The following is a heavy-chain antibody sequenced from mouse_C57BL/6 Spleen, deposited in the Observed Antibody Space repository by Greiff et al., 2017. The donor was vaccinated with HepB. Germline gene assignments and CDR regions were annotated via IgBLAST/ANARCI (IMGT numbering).Heavy chain of an antibody. Sequence: QVQLQQSGPELVKPGASVQISCKASGYAFSSSWMNWVKQRPGKGLEWIGRIYPGDGDTNYNGKFKGKATLTADKSSSTAYMQLSSLTSEDSAVYFCGTGTYFDYWGQGTTLTVSS. J-gene: IGHJ2*01. CDR1: GYAFSSSW. CDR2: IYPGDGDT. CDR3: GTGTYFDY. V-gene: IGHV1-82*01. D-gene: IGHD4-1*01.